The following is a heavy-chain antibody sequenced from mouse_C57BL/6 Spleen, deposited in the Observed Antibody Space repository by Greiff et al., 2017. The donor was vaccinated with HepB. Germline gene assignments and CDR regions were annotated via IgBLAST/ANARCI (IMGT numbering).Heavy chain of an antibody. CDR2: IRNKANGYTT. V-gene: IGHV7-3*01. Sequence: EVMLVESGGGLVQPGGSLSLSCAASGFTFTDYYMSWVRQPPGKALEWLGFIRNKANGYTTEYSASVKGRFTISRDNSPSILYLQMNALRAEDSATYYCARYMDYDCDWFAYWGQGTLVTVSA. J-gene: IGHJ3*01. CDR1: GFTFTDYY. D-gene: IGHD2-4*01. CDR3: ARYMDYDCDWFAY.